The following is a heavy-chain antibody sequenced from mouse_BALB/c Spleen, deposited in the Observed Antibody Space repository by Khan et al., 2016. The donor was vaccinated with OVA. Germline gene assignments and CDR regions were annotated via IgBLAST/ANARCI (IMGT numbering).Heavy chain of an antibody. CDR2: ISIYSGNT. CDR3: TRPAYDGYYDY. V-gene: IGHV1S137*01. CDR1: GYTFTDYA. J-gene: IGHJ2*01. Sequence: QVQLQQSGPELVRPGVSVKISCKGSGYTFTDYAMYWVKQSHAKSLEWIGLISIYSGNTNYKQKFKGKATMTVDKSSSTAYMELARLTSEDSAIYYCTRPAYDGYYDYWGQGTTLTVSS. D-gene: IGHD2-3*01.